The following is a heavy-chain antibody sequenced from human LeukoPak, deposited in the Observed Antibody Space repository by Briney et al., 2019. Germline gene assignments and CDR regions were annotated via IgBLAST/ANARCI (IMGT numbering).Heavy chain of an antibody. D-gene: IGHD1-26*01. Sequence: GASVKVSCKASGYTFSGYYMHWVRQAPGQGLEWMGWINPNSGGTNYAQKFQGRVTMTRDTSISTAYMELSRLRSDDTAVYYCARDPSGSYYGWFDPWGQGTLVTVSS. CDR1: GYTFSGYY. CDR3: ARDPSGSYYGWFDP. V-gene: IGHV1-2*02. CDR2: INPNSGGT. J-gene: IGHJ5*02.